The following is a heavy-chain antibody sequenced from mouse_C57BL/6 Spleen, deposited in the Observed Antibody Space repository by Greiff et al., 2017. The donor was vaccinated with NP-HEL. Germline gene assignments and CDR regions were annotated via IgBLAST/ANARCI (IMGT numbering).Heavy chain of an antibody. J-gene: IGHJ2*01. CDR2: ISDGGSYT. V-gene: IGHV5-4*01. CDR3: ARDKDSSGYVYFDY. CDR1: GLTFSSYA. D-gene: IGHD3-2*02. Sequence: EVMLVESGGGLVKPGGSLKLSCAASGLTFSSYAMSWVRQTPEKRLEWVATISDGGSYTYYPDNVKGRFTISRDNAKNNLYLQMSHLKSEDTAMYYCARDKDSSGYVYFDYWGQGTTLTVSS.